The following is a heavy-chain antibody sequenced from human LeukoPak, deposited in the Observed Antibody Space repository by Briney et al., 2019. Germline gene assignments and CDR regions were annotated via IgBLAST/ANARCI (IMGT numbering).Heavy chain of an antibody. J-gene: IGHJ4*02. V-gene: IGHV3-23*01. D-gene: IGHD3-3*01. Sequence: PGGSLRLSCAASGFTFSSYAMSCVRQAPGKGLEWVSAISGSGGRTYYADSVKGRFTISRDNSKNTLYLQMSSLRAEDTAVYSCAKDADLGYDFWSGYFSFDYWGQGTLVTVSS. CDR3: AKDADLGYDFWSGYFSFDY. CDR1: GFTFSSYA. CDR2: ISGSGGRT.